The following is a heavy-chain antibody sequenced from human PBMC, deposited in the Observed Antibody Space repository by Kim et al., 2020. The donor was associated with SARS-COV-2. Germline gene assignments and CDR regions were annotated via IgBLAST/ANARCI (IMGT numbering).Heavy chain of an antibody. Sequence: SETLSLTCAVYGGSFSGYYWSWIRQPPGKGLEWIGEINHSGSTNYNPSLKSRVTISVDTSKNQFSLKLSSVTAADTAVYYCAREMAGATNYWGQGTLVTVSS. CDR1: GGSFSGYY. J-gene: IGHJ4*02. CDR3: AREMAGATNY. V-gene: IGHV4-34*01. D-gene: IGHD1-26*01. CDR2: INHSGST.